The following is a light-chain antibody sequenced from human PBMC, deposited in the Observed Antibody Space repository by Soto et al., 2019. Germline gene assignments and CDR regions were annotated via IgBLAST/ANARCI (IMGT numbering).Light chain of an antibody. CDR1: SSSIGGDNV. Sequence: QSALTQPASVSGSPGQSITISCSGTSSSIGGDNVVSWYQQHPGNAPKVIVYEGIKRPSGGSDRFSGSTSCSTASLTISGLPAEDEAEYLCCSYVGATTYVFGSGTKVTVL. V-gene: IGLV2-23*01. J-gene: IGLJ1*01. CDR2: EGI. CDR3: CSYVGATTYV.